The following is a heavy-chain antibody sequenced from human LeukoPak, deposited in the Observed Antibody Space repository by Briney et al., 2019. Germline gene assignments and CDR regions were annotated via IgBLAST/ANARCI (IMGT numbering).Heavy chain of an antibody. CDR1: GYTFNTYG. D-gene: IGHD3-22*01. CDR3: AREGSLHDSGNHYLSWFDP. CDR2: ISAYNGDT. Sequence: ASVKVSCETSGYTFNTYGIAWVRQAPGQGLEWMGWISAYNGDTNYAQNVQDRVTMTTDTSTTTAYMELRSLRFDDTAVYYCAREGSLHDSGNHYLSWFDPWGQGTLVTVSS. J-gene: IGHJ5*02. V-gene: IGHV1-18*01.